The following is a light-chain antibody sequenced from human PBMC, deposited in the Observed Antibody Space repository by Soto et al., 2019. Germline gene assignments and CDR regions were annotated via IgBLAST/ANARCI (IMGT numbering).Light chain of an antibody. J-gene: IGLJ2*01. Sequence: QSALTQPASVSGSPGQSITISCTGTSSDVGGYNYVSWYQQYPGKAPKLMIYEVSNRPSGVSNHFSASKSGNTASLTISGLQAEYEADYYCSSYTSSNTVIFGGGTKLTVL. CDR1: SSDVGGYNY. CDR2: EVS. V-gene: IGLV2-14*01. CDR3: SSYTSSNTVI.